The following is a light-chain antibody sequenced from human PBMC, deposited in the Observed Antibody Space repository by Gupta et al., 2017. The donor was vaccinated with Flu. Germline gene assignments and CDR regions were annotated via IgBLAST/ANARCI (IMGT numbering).Light chain of an antibody. J-gene: IGKJ5*01. CDR2: LAS. Sequence: DIQMNQPPSSPSASVGDRATITFLSSQSINTYLNWYQQKPGQAPKLLIFLASNLPTGVPSRFSGSGSGTDFTLTISSLQPEDFAGYYCQQTYSTPITFGPGTQLEIK. CDR1: QSINTY. V-gene: IGKV1-39*01. CDR3: QQTYSTPIT.